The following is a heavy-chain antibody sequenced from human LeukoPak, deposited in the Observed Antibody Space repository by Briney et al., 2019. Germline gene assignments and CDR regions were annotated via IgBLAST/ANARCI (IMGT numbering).Heavy chain of an antibody. Sequence: SETLSLTCTVSGGSINSYYWSWIRQPPGKGLEWIAYIYYSGSTSYNPSLKSRVTISVDTSKNQFSLKLNSVAAADTAMYYCARLFHPALSGNYPFDYWGQGTLVTVSS. J-gene: IGHJ4*02. CDR3: ARLFHPALSGNYPFDY. CDR2: IYYSGST. V-gene: IGHV4-59*01. CDR1: GGSINSYY. D-gene: IGHD1-26*01.